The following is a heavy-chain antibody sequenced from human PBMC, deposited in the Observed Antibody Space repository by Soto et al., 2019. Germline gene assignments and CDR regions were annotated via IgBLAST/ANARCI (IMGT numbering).Heavy chain of an antibody. Sequence: EVQLVESGGGLVQPGGSLRLSCAASGFTFSDYDIHWVRQAAGKGLEWVSGIAISGDTNYAGSVTGRFHISRENARNSVYLQMNSLRAGDKAVYYCAREGGTTGILYFDLRGRGTLVTVSS. J-gene: IGHJ2*01. CDR1: GFTFSDYD. CDR3: AREGGTTGILYFDL. V-gene: IGHV3-13*01. CDR2: IAISGDT. D-gene: IGHD1-7*01.